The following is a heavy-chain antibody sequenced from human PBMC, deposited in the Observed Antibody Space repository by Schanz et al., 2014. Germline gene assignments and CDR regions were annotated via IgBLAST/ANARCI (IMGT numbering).Heavy chain of an antibody. V-gene: IGHV3-30*14. CDR1: GFTLSSYA. CDR2: ISYDGSNK. CDR3: AREQIMAAAGLVDY. D-gene: IGHD6-13*01. J-gene: IGHJ4*01. Sequence: QVQLVESGGGVVQPGRSLRLSCAAYGFTLSSYAMHWVRQAPGKGLEWVAVISYDGSNKYYADSVKGRFTISRDRFQNTLYLRMSSLRAEDTAVYYCAREQIMAAAGLVDYWGHGTLVTVSS.